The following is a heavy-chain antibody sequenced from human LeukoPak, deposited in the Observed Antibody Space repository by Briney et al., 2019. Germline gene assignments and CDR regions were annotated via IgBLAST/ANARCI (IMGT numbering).Heavy chain of an antibody. Sequence: ASVKLSCKASGGTFNSYSINWVRQTPGQRLEWMGGIIPIFGTANYAQRFQGRVTITTDESTSTAYMELSSLRSEDTAVYYCAGGADSSGYYHPDYFDSWGQGTLVTVSS. D-gene: IGHD3-22*01. CDR2: IIPIFGTA. CDR1: GGTFNSYS. J-gene: IGHJ4*02. CDR3: AGGADSSGYYHPDYFDS. V-gene: IGHV1-69*05.